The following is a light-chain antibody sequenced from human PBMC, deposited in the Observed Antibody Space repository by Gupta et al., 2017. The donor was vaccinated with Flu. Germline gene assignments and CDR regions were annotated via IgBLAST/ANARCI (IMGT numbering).Light chain of an antibody. CDR1: SSDIGSYDL. V-gene: IGLV2-14*02. J-gene: IGLJ2*01. CDR3: SSYTRRSTPMI. Sequence: QSALTQPASVSGSPGQSITISCTGTSSDIGSYDLVSWYQQHPGKAPRLIISEVSNRPSGVSNRFSGSKSGNTASLTISGLQSEDEADYYCSSYTRRSTPMIFGGGTKLTVL. CDR2: EVS.